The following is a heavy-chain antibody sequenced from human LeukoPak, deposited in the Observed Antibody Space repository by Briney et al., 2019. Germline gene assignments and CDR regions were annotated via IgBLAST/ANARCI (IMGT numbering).Heavy chain of an antibody. CDR1: GYTFTSYY. J-gene: IGHJ4*02. Sequence: ASVKVSCKASGYTFTSYYMHWVRQAPGQGLEWMGIINPSGGSTSYAQKFQGRVTMTRDTSTSTVYMELSSLRSDDTAVYYCARDLTVYDSSGYPITRYYFDYWGQGTLVTVSS. D-gene: IGHD3-22*01. CDR3: ARDLTVYDSSGYPITRYYFDY. V-gene: IGHV1-46*01. CDR2: INPSGGST.